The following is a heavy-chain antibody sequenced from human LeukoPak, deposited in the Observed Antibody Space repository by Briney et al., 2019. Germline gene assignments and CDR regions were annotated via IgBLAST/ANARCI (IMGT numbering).Heavy chain of an antibody. Sequence: ETLSLTCPVSGSSISSGYYWGWIRQPPGKGLEWIGSIYHSGSTYYNPSLKSRVTISVDTSKNQFSLKLSSVTAADTAVYYCARGVVVTAHNDYWGQGTLVTVSS. V-gene: IGHV4-38-2*01. CDR2: IYHSGST. J-gene: IGHJ4*02. CDR1: GSSISSGYY. D-gene: IGHD2-21*02. CDR3: ARGVVVTAHNDY.